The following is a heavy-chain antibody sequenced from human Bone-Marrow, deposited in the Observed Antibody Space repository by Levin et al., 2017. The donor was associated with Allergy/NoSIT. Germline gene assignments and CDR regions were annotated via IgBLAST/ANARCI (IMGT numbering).Heavy chain of an antibody. J-gene: IGHJ6*04. CDR3: VREMNRYKGSLDV. CDR2: TSYDGTKK. CDR1: GFTFSSYD. D-gene: IGHD3-16*02. Sequence: GGSLRLSCAASGFTFSSYDMHWVRQAPGKGLEWLAVTSYDGTKKYYADSVKGRFTISRDNSKNTVYLQMDTLKLEDTAVYYCVREMNRYKGSLDVWGKGTTVTVSS. V-gene: IGHV3-30-3*01.